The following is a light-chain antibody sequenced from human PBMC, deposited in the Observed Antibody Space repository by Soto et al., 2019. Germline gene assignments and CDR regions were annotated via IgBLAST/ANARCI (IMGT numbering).Light chain of an antibody. CDR2: DAS. Sequence: EIVLTQSPATLSLSPGERATLSCRASQSVSSYFAWYQQKPGQAPRLLIYDASNRATGIPARFSGSGSGTDFTLTISSLEPEDLAVYYCQQRSNWPPLTFGGGTKVEIK. CDR1: QSVSSY. J-gene: IGKJ4*01. V-gene: IGKV3-11*01. CDR3: QQRSNWPPLT.